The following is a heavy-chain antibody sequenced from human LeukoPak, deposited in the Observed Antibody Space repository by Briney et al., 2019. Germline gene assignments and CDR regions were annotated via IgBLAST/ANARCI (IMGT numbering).Heavy chain of an antibody. CDR1: GGSISSSSYY. V-gene: IGHV4-39*07. J-gene: IGHJ5*02. CDR2: IYYSGST. Sequence: SETLSLTCTVSGGSISSSSYYWGWIRQPPGKGLEWIGSIYYSGSTYYSPSLKSRVTISVDTSKNQFSLKLSSVTAADTAVYYCARQARYSSSWPPNWFDPWGQGTLVTVSS. D-gene: IGHD6-13*01. CDR3: ARQARYSSSWPPNWFDP.